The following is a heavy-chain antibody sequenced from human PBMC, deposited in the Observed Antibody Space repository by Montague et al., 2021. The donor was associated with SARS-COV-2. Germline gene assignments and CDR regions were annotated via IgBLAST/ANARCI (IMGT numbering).Heavy chain of an antibody. CDR3: AREDWHHGSGSSYIVDY. J-gene: IGHJ4*02. CDR1: GGSINSYY. Sequence: SETLSLTCTVSGGSINSYYWSWIRQFAGKGPEWIGRIYARGTTTYNTSLKSRVFMSVDTSNTQFSLKLSSVTAADTALYYCAREDWHHGSGSSYIVDYWGQGILVTVSS. V-gene: IGHV4-4*07. D-gene: IGHD3-10*01. CDR2: IYARGTT.